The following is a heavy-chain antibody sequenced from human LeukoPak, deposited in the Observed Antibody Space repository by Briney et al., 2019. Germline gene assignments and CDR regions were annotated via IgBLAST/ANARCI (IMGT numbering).Heavy chain of an antibody. D-gene: IGHD2-15*01. CDR2: IYPGDSDT. CDR3: ARSRSSRNWIDP. V-gene: IGHV5-51*01. CDR1: GYNFATYW. Sequence: GESLKISCKASGYNFATYWIAWVRQMPGTGLEPMGVIYPGDSDTRYSPSFQGQVTISVDRSRNTAYLQWSSLTASDSAIYYCARSRSSRNWIDPWGQGTLVTVSS. J-gene: IGHJ5*02.